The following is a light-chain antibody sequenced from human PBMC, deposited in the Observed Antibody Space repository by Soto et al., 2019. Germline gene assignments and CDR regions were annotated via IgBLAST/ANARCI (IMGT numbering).Light chain of an antibody. CDR3: SSYTGSSSVV. CDR2: EVS. V-gene: IGLV2-14*01. J-gene: IGLJ2*01. Sequence: QSALTQPASVSGSPGQSITISCTGTSSDVGGYNSVSWYQQHRGKAPKLMIYEVSNRPSGVSNRFSGSKSGNTASLIISGLQAEDEADYYCSSYTGSSSVVFGGGTKLTVL. CDR1: SSDVGGYNS.